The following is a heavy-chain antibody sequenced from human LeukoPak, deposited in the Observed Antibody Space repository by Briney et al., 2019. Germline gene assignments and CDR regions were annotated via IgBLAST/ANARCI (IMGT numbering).Heavy chain of an antibody. CDR1: GFTFSNAW. CDR3: TTVGLRYFDWLLESLGDY. Sequence: GGSLRLSCAASGFTFSNAWMSWVRQAPGKGLEWVGRIKSKTDGGTTDYAAPVKGRFTISRDDSKNTLYLQMNSLKTEDTAVYYCTTVGLRYFDWLLESLGDYWGQGTLVTVSS. V-gene: IGHV3-15*01. D-gene: IGHD3-9*01. J-gene: IGHJ4*02. CDR2: IKSKTDGGTT.